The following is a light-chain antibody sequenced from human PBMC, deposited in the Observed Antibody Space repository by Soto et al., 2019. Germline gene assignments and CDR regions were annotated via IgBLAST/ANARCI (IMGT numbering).Light chain of an antibody. CDR2: GND. CDR1: SSNIGAGYA. J-gene: IGLJ7*01. V-gene: IGLV1-40*01. Sequence: QSVLTQPPSVSGAPGQRVTISCTGSSSNIGAGYAVHWYQQLPGAAPKLLIFGNDNRPSGVPDRFSGSKSGTSASLAITVLQAEDEAAYYCQYYDRSPYRVFGGGTQLTVL. CDR3: QYYDRSPYRV.